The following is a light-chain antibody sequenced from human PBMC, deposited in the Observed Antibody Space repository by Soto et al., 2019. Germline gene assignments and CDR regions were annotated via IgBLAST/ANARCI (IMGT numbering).Light chain of an antibody. Sequence: QSALTQPPSASGSPGQSVTISCTGTSSDVGDYNYVSWYQQHPGRAPKLIIYEVIKRPSGVPDRFSGSKYGNTASLTVSGLQAEDEDDYFCSSYAGSKIYVFGTGTKVTVL. CDR3: SSYAGSKIYV. V-gene: IGLV2-8*01. CDR2: EVI. J-gene: IGLJ1*01. CDR1: SSDVGDYNY.